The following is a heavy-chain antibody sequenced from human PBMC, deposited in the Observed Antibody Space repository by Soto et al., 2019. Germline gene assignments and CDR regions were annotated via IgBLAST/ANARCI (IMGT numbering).Heavy chain of an antibody. CDR3: ARGPYRIAAPNWFDP. CDR1: GYTFTSYD. V-gene: IGHV1-8*01. J-gene: IGHJ5*02. CDR2: MNPNSGNT. D-gene: IGHD6-6*01. Sequence: ASVKVSCKASGYTFTSYDINWVRQATGQGLEWMGWMNPNSGNTGYAQKFQGSVTMTRNTSISTAYMELSSLRSEDTAVYYCARGPYRIAAPNWFDPWGQGTLVTVSS.